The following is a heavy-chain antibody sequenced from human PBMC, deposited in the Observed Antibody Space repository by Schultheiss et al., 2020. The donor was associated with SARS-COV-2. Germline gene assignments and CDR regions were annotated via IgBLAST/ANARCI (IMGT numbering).Heavy chain of an antibody. CDR2: IYQSGST. J-gene: IGHJ5*02. CDR1: GGSFSGYY. D-gene: IGHD6-19*01. V-gene: IGHV4-34*01. CDR3: ARGGWLAPPYNWFDP. Sequence: SETLSLTCAVYGGSFSGYYWNWIRQPPGKGLEWIGSIYQSGSTFYNSSLRSRVTISIHTSKNQFSLNLSSVTAADTAVYYCARGGWLAPPYNWFDPWGQGTLVTVSS.